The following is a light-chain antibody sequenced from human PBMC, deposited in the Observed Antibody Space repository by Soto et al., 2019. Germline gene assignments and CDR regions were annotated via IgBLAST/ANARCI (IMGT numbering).Light chain of an antibody. J-gene: IGKJ1*01. CDR3: QQYNNWPPGRT. CDR1: QSVSSN. V-gene: IGKV3-15*01. Sequence: EIVMTQSPATLSVSPGERATLSWSGSQSVSSNLAWYQQKPGQAPRLLIYGASTRATGIPARFSGSGSGTEFTLTISSLQSEDFAVYYCQQYNNWPPGRTFGQGTKVDIK. CDR2: GAS.